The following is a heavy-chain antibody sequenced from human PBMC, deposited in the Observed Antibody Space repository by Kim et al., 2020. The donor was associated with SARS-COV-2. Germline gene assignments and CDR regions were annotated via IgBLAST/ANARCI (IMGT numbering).Heavy chain of an antibody. CDR1: GYSFTKYW. Sequence: GESLKISCKGSGYSFTKYWIGWVRQMPGKGLERMRIIYPGDSDTRYSPSFQGQVTISVDKSISTAYLQWRSLKASDTAMYYCARDRMYGSGSWVGGDVWGQGTTVTVSS. J-gene: IGHJ6*02. CDR2: IYPGDSDT. V-gene: IGHV5-51*01. D-gene: IGHD3-10*01. CDR3: ARDRMYGSGSWVGGDV.